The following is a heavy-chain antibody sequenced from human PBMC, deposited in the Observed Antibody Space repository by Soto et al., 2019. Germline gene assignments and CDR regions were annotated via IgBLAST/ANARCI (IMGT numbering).Heavy chain of an antibody. CDR3: AREGDSSGYYYWFDP. CDR1: GGSFSGYY. CDR2: INHSGST. J-gene: IGHJ5*02. D-gene: IGHD3-22*01. V-gene: IGHV4-34*01. Sequence: SETLSLTCAVYGGSFSGYYWSWIRQPPGKGLEWIGEINHSGSTNYNPSLKSRVTISVDTSKNQFSLKLSSVTAADTAVYYWAREGDSSGYYYWFDPWGQGTLVTVS.